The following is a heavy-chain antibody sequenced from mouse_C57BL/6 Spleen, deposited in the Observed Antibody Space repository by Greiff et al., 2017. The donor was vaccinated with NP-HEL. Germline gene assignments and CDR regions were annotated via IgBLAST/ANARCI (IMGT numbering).Heavy chain of an antibody. D-gene: IGHD1-1*01. CDR1: GFNIKNTY. V-gene: IGHV14-3*01. J-gene: IGHJ2*01. Sequence: EVQRVESVAELVRPGASVKLSCTASGFNIKNTYMHWVKQRPEQGLEWIGRIDPANGNTKYAPKFQGKATITADTSSNTAYLQLSSLTSEDTAIYYCARRYYGNPYYFDYWGQGTTLTVSS. CDR2: IDPANGNT. CDR3: ARRYYGNPYYFDY.